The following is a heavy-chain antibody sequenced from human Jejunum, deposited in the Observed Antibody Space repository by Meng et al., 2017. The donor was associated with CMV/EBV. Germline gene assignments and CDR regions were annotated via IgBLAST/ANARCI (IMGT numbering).Heavy chain of an antibody. CDR2: MNPNRGTT. CDR1: GYTFTSYD. J-gene: IGHJ4*02. CDR3: ATGVADFEY. D-gene: IGHD6-19*01. Sequence: QVQLVQAGAELKKPVASVKISCKASGYTFTSYDINWVRQGTGQGLEWMGWMNPNRGTTGYAQKFQAIVTMTRNISKSTAYMDLSSLRSEDTAVYYCATGVADFEYWGQGTLVTVSS. V-gene: IGHV1-8*01.